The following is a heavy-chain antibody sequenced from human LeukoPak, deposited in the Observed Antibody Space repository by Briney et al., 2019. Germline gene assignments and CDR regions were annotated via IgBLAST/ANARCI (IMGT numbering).Heavy chain of an antibody. CDR3: ARQEDYYDSSGYSPSLKY. CDR2: IYYSGST. D-gene: IGHD3-22*01. V-gene: IGHV4-39*01. J-gene: IGHJ4*02. Sequence: SETLSLTCTVSGGSISSSSYYWGWIRQPPGKGLEWIGSIYYSGSTYYNPSLKSRVTISVDTSKNQFSLKLSSVTAADTAVYYCARQEDYYDSSGYSPSLKYWGQGTLVTVSA. CDR1: GGSISSSSYY.